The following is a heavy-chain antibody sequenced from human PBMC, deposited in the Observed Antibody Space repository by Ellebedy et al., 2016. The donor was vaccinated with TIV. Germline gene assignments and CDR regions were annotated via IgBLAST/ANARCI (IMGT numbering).Heavy chain of an antibody. D-gene: IGHD4-17*01. CDR3: ARCRTVTTFSYYYYGMDV. V-gene: IGHV4-59*12. CDR1: GGSISSYY. J-gene: IGHJ6*02. CDR2: IYYSGLT. Sequence: SETLSLTCTVSGGSISSYYWSWIRQPPGKGLEWIGYIYYSGLTYYNPSLKSRITISVDTTKTQVSLKLSSVTAADTAVYYCARCRTVTTFSYYYYGMDVWGQGTTVTVSS.